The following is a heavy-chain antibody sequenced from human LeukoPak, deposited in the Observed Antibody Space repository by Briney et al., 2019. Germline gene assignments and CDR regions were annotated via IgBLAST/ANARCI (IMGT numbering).Heavy chain of an antibody. V-gene: IGHV3-74*01. CDR2: INSDGTTT. J-gene: IGHJ6*02. Sequence: GGSLRLSCAASGFTFSSYWMHWVRQAPGKGLVWVSRINSDGTTTNYADSVKGRFTISRDNAKNTLFLQMNSLRAEDTAVYYCARGNYYAMDVWGQGTTVTVSS. CDR3: ARGNYYAMDV. CDR1: GFTFSSYW.